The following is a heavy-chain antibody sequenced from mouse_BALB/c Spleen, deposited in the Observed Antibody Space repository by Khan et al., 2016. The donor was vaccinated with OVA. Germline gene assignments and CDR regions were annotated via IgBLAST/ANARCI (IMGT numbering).Heavy chain of an antibody. Sequence: QVQLKQSGPGLAQPSESLSITCTVSGFSLTDYGVHWVRQSPGKGLEWLGMIWSGGITDYNAAFISRLSISKDNSASQAFFKMNSLQANDTAIYYCARNYDYDECRAYWGQGTLVTVAA. CDR3: ARNYDYDECRAY. V-gene: IGHV2-2*02. J-gene: IGHJ3*01. CDR2: IWSGGIT. CDR1: GFSLTDYG. D-gene: IGHD2-4*01.